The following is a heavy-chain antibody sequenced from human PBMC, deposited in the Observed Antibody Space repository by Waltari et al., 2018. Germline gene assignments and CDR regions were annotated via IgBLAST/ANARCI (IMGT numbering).Heavy chain of an antibody. CDR2: VNPNDGTI. Sequence: QVQLVQSGAEVKKPGASVKVSCKASGYTLPSHYIPWVRQATGKGLEWMGIVNPNDGTIKYAQKFQDRVTMTRDTSTSTVYVELRNLRSEDTAVYYCARVGLMLSNSRGGWFDPWGQGTLVTVFS. J-gene: IGHJ5*02. CDR1: GYTLPSHY. D-gene: IGHD2-8*01. V-gene: IGHV1-46*01. CDR3: ARVGLMLSNSRGGWFDP.